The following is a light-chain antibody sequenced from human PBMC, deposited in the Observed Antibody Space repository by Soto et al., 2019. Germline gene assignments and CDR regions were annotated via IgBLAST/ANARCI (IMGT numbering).Light chain of an antibody. CDR1: QSVLHSSNNKNY. J-gene: IGKJ1*01. CDR2: WAS. V-gene: IGKV4-1*01. Sequence: DIGMTQSPDSLAVSLGERATINCKSSQSVLHSSNNKNYLAWYQQKPGQPPKLLIYWASTRESGVPDRFSGSGSGTDFTLTTSSLQPDDSATYYCQPYNSYSRTFGQGTKVDIK. CDR3: QPYNSYSRT.